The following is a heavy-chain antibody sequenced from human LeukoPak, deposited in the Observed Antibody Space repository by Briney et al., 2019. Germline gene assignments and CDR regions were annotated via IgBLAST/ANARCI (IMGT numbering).Heavy chain of an antibody. CDR1: GYTFTGYY. CDR3: ARGEEGYSYAPGGYGMDV. CDR2: INPNSGGT. J-gene: IGHJ6*02. V-gene: IGHV1-2*04. Sequence: GASVKVSCKASGYTFTGYYMHWVRQAPGQGLEWMGWINPNSGGTNYAQKFQGWVTMTRDTSISTAYMELSRLRSDDTAVYYCARGEEGYSYAPGGYGMDVWGQGTTVTVSS. D-gene: IGHD5-18*01.